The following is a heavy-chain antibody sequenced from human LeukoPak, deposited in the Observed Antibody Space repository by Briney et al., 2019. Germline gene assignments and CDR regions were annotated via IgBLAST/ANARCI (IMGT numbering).Heavy chain of an antibody. CDR1: GFTFSDYY. Sequence: GGSLRLSCAASGFTFSDYYMSWVRQAPGKGLEWVSAISGSGGSTYYADSVKGRFTISRDNSKNTLYLQMNSLRAEDTAVYYCAGYYGSGSYYTPLDYWGQGTLVTVSS. D-gene: IGHD3-10*01. V-gene: IGHV3-23*01. J-gene: IGHJ4*02. CDR3: AGYYGSGSYYTPLDY. CDR2: ISGSGGST.